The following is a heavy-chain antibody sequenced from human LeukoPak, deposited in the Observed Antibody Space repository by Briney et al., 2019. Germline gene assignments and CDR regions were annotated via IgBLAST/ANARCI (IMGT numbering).Heavy chain of an antibody. Sequence: SETLSLTCTVSGGSISSYYWRWIRQPPGKGLEWIGYIYYSVRTNYNPSLKSRVTISVEMSKNQFSLKLSSGTGADTAVYYCARRGGQYSRYHPHWFDPWGQGTLVTVSS. V-gene: IGHV4-59*01. D-gene: IGHD5-12*01. CDR1: GGSISSYY. CDR3: ARRGGQYSRYHPHWFDP. J-gene: IGHJ5*02. CDR2: IYYSVRT.